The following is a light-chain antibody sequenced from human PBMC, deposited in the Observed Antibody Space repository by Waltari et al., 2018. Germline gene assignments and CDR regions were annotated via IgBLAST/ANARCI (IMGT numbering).Light chain of an antibody. J-gene: IGLJ6*01. CDR3: LSPEPTGNYDV. CDR2: EDN. Sequence: SYELTQPPSVSVSPGQTARIPCSGAALPKKYVYWFHQKLGQPPVLIIYEDNKRPSGIPERISGSTSGTVATLTVREAQMEDEGDYYCLSPEPTGNYDVFGGGTKLTVL. V-gene: IGLV3-10*01. CDR1: ALPKKY.